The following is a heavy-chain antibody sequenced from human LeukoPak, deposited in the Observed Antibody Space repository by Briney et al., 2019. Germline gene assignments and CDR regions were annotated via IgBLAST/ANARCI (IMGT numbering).Heavy chain of an antibody. V-gene: IGHV3-30*04. CDR2: MSYDGSNK. CDR1: GFTFNNYA. Sequence: GGSLRLSCAASGFTFNNYAMHWVRQAPGKGLEWVAVMSYDGSNKYYADSVKGRFTISRDNSKNTLYLQMNSLRAEDTAVYYCAKELADFDYGDYGPAGKNYYYYMDVWGKGTTVTVSS. D-gene: IGHD4-17*01. CDR3: AKELADFDYGDYGPAGKNYYYYMDV. J-gene: IGHJ6*03.